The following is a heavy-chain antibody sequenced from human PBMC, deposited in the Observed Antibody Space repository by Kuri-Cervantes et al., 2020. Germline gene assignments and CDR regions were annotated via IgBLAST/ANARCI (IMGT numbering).Heavy chain of an antibody. D-gene: IGHD3-10*01. CDR1: GGSISSSSYY. J-gene: IGHJ6*03. CDR2: IYYSGST. V-gene: IGHV4-39*07. Sequence: GSLRLSCTVSGGSISSSSYYWGWIRQPPGKGLEWIGSIYYSGSTYYNPSLKSRVTISVDTSKNQFSLKLSSVTAADTAVYYCARGGNYYGSGSWLPNYYYYYMDVWGKGTTVTVSS. CDR3: ARGGNYYGSGSWLPNYYYYYMDV.